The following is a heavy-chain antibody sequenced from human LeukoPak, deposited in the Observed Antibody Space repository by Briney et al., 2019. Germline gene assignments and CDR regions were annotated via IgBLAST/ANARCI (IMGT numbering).Heavy chain of an antibody. J-gene: IGHJ3*02. D-gene: IGHD3-22*01. CDR1: GFTFSSYA. CDR3: AKDSYYYDSSGYYSHAFDI. Sequence: GGSLRLSCAASGFTFSSYAMSWVRQAPGKGLEWVSAISGSGGSTYYADSVKGRFTISRDNSKNTLYLQMNSLRAEDTAVYYCAKDSYYYDSSGYYSHAFDIWGQGTMVTVSS. V-gene: IGHV3-23*01. CDR2: ISGSGGST.